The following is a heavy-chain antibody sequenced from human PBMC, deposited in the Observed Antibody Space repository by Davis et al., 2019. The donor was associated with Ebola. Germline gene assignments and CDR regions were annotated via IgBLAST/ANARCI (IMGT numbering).Heavy chain of an antibody. D-gene: IGHD3-22*01. CDR2: INPSGGST. CDR1: GYTFTSYY. J-gene: IGHJ6*02. V-gene: IGHV1-46*03. CDR3: ARAPKSGYAFRYYYGMDV. Sequence: ASVKVSCKASGYTFTSYYMHWVRHAPGQGLEWMGIINPSGGSTSYAQKFQGRVTMTRDTSTSTVYMELSSLRSEDTAVYYCARAPKSGYAFRYYYGMDVWGQGTTVTVSS.